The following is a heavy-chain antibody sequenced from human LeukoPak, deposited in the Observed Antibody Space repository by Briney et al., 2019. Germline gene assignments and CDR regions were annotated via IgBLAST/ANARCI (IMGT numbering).Heavy chain of an antibody. CDR2: INPDASTT. V-gene: IGHV3-74*01. Sequence: GGSLRLSCAASGFTFSTYWMHWVRQAPGKGLVWVSRINPDASTTNYADSVRGRFTISRDNAKNTLYLQMNSLRAEDTAVYYCAKEGAGWNYYGSNWFDPWGQGTLVTVSS. CDR3: AKEGAGWNYYGSNWFDP. J-gene: IGHJ5*02. D-gene: IGHD3-10*01. CDR1: GFTFSTYW.